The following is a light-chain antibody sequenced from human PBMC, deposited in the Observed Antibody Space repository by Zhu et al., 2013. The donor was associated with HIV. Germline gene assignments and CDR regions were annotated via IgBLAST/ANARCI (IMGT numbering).Light chain of an antibody. CDR2: GTS. V-gene: IGKV3-20*01. CDR1: QSVSSNY. CDR3: QQYGGSPPYS. Sequence: EIVLTQSPGTLSLSPGERATLSCRASQSVSSNYFAWYQQKPGQAPRLLIYGTSTRATGIPDRFSGSGSGTDFTLSISRLDPEDFAVYYCQQYGGSPPYSFGQGTKLEIK. J-gene: IGKJ2*01.